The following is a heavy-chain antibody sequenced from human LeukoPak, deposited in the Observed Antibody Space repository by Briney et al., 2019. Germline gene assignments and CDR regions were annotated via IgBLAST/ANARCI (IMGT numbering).Heavy chain of an antibody. CDR3: ARGPHDYGFQYYFNY. D-gene: IGHD4-17*01. Sequence: SQTLSLTCTVSGGSISSGSYYWSWIRQPAGKGLEWIGRFYTSGSTNYNPSLKSRVTISVDTSKNQFSLKLSSVTAADTAVYYCARGPHDYGFQYYFNYWGQGTLVTVSS. CDR2: FYTSGST. V-gene: IGHV4-61*02. CDR1: GGSISSGSYY. J-gene: IGHJ4*02.